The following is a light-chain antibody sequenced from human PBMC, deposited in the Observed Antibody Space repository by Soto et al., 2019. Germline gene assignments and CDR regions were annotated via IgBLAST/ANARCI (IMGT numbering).Light chain of an antibody. CDR1: SRDVGGYNY. CDR3: SSHAGSKRV. CDR2: EVN. J-gene: IGLJ1*01. Sequence: QSVLTQPPPPSGAPGQSVPISCTGTSRDVGGYNYVSWYQQHPGKAPKLMIYEVNKRPSGVPDRFSGSKSGNTASLTVSGLQAEDEGDYYCSSHAGSKRVFGTGTKVTVL. V-gene: IGLV2-8*01.